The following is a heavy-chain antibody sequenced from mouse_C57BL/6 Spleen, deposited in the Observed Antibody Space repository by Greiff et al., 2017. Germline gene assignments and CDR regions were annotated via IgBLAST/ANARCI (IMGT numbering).Heavy chain of an antibody. CDR2: INPNTGGT. Sequence: EVQLQQSGPELVKPGASVKISCKASGYTFTDYYMNWVKQSHGKSLEWIGDINPNTGGTSYNQKFKGKATLTVDKSSSTAYMELRSLTSEDSAVYYCAAHYYGSLYYFDHWGQGTTLTVSS. V-gene: IGHV1-26*01. CDR1: GYTFTDYY. J-gene: IGHJ2*01. CDR3: AAHYYGSLYYFDH. D-gene: IGHD1-1*01.